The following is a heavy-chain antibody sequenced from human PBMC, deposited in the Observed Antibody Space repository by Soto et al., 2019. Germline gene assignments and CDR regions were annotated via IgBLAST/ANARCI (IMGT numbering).Heavy chain of an antibody. V-gene: IGHV1-69*13. CDR3: ASHYNWNYKANIDY. CDR1: GGTFSGYA. CDR2: IIPIFGTA. Sequence: SVKVSCKASGGTFSGYAISWVRQAPGQGLEWMGGIIPIFGTANYAQKFQGRVTITADESTSTAYMELSSLRSEDTAVYYCASHYNWNYKANIDYWGQGTLVTVSS. J-gene: IGHJ4*02. D-gene: IGHD1-7*01.